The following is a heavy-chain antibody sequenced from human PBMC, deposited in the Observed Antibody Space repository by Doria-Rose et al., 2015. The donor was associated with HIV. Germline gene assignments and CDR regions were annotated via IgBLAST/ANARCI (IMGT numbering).Heavy chain of an antibody. J-gene: IGHJ6*03. Sequence: GGSISSYHWNWIRQPPGKGLEWIGYIYSSGSTHYNSSLKSRVTISIDTSKNQFSLKLSSVTAADTAVYYCARFRPSRGIYYSLDVWGKGTTVTVSS. D-gene: IGHD3-10*01. V-gene: IGHV4-4*09. CDR1: GGSISSYH. CDR3: ARFRPSRGIYYSLDV. CDR2: IYSSGST.